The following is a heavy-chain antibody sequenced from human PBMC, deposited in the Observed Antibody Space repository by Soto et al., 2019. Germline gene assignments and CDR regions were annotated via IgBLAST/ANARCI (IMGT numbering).Heavy chain of an antibody. D-gene: IGHD6-6*01. J-gene: IGHJ4*02. CDR3: ARIYSRSSNLDY. V-gene: IGHV3-11*01. CDR2: ISSSGRTI. Sequence: GGSLRLSCAASGFTFSDYYMSWIRQAPGKGLEWVSHISSSGRTIYYADSVKGRFTISRDNAKNSLYLQMNSLRAEDTAVYYCARIYSRSSNLDYWGQGTLVTVPS. CDR1: GFTFSDYY.